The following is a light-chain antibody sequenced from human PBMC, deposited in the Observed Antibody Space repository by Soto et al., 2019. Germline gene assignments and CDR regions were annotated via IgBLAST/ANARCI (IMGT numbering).Light chain of an antibody. Sequence: QSVLTQPRSVSASPGQSVTISCTGTSSDVGAYNYVSWYQQHPGKAPKLMLYDVSKRPSGVPDRFSGSKSGNTASLAISGLQVEDEADYYCCSFAGTYTVFGGGTQLTVL. CDR2: DVS. J-gene: IGLJ2*01. V-gene: IGLV2-11*01. CDR3: CSFAGTYTV. CDR1: SSDVGAYNY.